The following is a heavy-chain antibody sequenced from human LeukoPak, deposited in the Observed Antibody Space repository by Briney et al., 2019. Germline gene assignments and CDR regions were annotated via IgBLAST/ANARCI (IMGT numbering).Heavy chain of an antibody. J-gene: IGHJ6*02. CDR3: ARAGLLWFGESRMDV. CDR2: IKQDGSEK. V-gene: IGHV3-7*01. D-gene: IGHD3-10*01. CDR1: GFTFSGYW. Sequence: GGSLRLSCAASGFTFSGYWMTWVRQAPGKGLDWVVNIKQDGSEKYYVDSVKGRFTISRDNAKNSLYLQMNSLRAEDTAVYYCARAGLLWFGESRMDVWGQGTTVTVSS.